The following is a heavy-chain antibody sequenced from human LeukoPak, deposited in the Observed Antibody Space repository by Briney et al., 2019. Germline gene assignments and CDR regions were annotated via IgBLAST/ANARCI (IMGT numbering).Heavy chain of an antibody. CDR3: AKWGDFDILTGYYVSDL. CDR1: GFTFSNYA. D-gene: IGHD3-9*01. J-gene: IGHJ5*02. V-gene: IGHV3-23*01. Sequence: GASLRLSCVASGFTFSNYAMSWVRQAPGNRLEWVSAVTGRGSSTYYADSVKGRFTISRDNSRNTLFLQMNSLRAEDTAIYYCAKWGDFDILTGYYVSDLWGQGTLVTVSS. CDR2: VTGRGSST.